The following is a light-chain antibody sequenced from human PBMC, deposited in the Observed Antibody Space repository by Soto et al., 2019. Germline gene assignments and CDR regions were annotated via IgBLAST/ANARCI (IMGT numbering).Light chain of an antibody. CDR1: SSIGRN. J-gene: IGKJ4*01. CDR3: QMCNNWPVLT. CDR2: GAS. Sequence: ERVMTQSPATLSVFPGERATLSCRASSSIGRNLAWYQQKPGQTPRLLIYGASTRAAGVPARFSGSGSGTEFTLTITSLQSEDFAVYYCQMCNNWPVLTFGGGTKIEIK. V-gene: IGKV3-15*01.